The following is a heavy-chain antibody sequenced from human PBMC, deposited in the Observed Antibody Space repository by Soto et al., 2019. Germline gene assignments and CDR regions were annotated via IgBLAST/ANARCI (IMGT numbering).Heavy chain of an antibody. V-gene: IGHV4-34*01. CDR3: ARSALPAPFDY. J-gene: IGHJ4*02. CDR1: GGSFSGYH. D-gene: IGHD6-6*01. CDR2: INHSGST. Sequence: SETLSLTCAVYGGSFSGYHWSWIRQPPGKGLEWIGEINHSGSTNYNPSLKSRVTISVDTSKNQFSLKLSSVTAADTAVYYCARSALPAPFDYWGQGTLVTVSS.